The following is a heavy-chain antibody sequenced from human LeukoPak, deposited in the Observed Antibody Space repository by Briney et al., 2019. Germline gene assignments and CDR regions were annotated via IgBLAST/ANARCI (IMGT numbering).Heavy chain of an antibody. CDR1: GYTFTNYA. CDR3: ARVPGLAVAGGDP. V-gene: IGHV1-2*02. D-gene: IGHD6-19*01. J-gene: IGHJ4*02. CDR2: INPNSGGT. Sequence: ASVKVSCKASGYTFTNYAMNWVRQAPGQGLEWMGWINPNSGGTNYAQKFQGRVTMTRDTTISTAYMELSRLRSDDTAVYYCARVPGLAVAGGDPGGEGALVTVSS.